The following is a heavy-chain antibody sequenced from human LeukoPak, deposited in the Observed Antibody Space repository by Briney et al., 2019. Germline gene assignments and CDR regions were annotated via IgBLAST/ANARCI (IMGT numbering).Heavy chain of an antibody. CDR1: GYTFTGYH. CDR2: ISAYNGNT. Sequence: ASVKVSCKASGYTFTGYHMHWVRQAPGQGLEWMGWISAYNGNTNYAQKLQGRVTMTTDTSTSTAYMELRSLRSDDTAVYYCARPSATFDAFDIWGQGTMVTVSS. CDR3: ARPSATFDAFDI. V-gene: IGHV1-18*04. J-gene: IGHJ3*02.